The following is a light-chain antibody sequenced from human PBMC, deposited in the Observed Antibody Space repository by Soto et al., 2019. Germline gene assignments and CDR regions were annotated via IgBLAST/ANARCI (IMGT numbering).Light chain of an antibody. J-gene: IGKJ5*01. CDR1: QSVSSN. CDR3: QQRSNWPT. Sequence: EIVLTQSPATLSVSPGERATLYCRASQSVSSNHLAWYQQKPGQAPRLLIYDASNRATGIPARFSGSGSGTDFTLTISSLEPEDFAVYYCQQRSNWPTFGQGTRLEIK. CDR2: DAS. V-gene: IGKV3-11*01.